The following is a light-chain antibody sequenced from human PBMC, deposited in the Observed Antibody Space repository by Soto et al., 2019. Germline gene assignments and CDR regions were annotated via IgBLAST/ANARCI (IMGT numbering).Light chain of an antibody. J-gene: IGKJ1*01. V-gene: IGKV3-15*01. Sequence: EIVMTQSPATLSVSPGERATLSCRASQRVSSNLAWYQQKPGQAPRLLLYGASTRATGIPARFSGSGSGTEFTRTISSLQSEDFAVYYCQQYTNLPWTFGKGTKVEIK. CDR3: QQYTNLPWT. CDR1: QRVSSN. CDR2: GAS.